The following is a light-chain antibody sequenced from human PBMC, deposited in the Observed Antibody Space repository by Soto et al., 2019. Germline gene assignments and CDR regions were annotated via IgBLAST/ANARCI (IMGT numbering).Light chain of an antibody. Sequence: QSALTQPASVSGSPGQSITISCTGTSRDVGGYNYVSWYQQHPGKAPKLMIYEVSNRPSGVSNRFSGSKSGNTASLTISGLQAEDEADYYCSSYTSSSTTWVFGGGTKVTVL. CDR2: EVS. V-gene: IGLV2-14*01. CDR1: SRDVGGYNY. CDR3: SSYTSSSTTWV. J-gene: IGLJ3*02.